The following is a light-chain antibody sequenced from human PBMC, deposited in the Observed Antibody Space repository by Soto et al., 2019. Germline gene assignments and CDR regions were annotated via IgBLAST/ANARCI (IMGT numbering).Light chain of an antibody. Sequence: EIVLTQSPGTLSLSPGERATLSCRASQTLSNSFIAWYQQKPGQAPRLLIYDTSSRATGVPDRYSASGSGTDFTLTISRLEPEDFAVYYCQQYGSSPLFGPGTKVDIK. CDR2: DTS. CDR1: QTLSNSF. J-gene: IGKJ3*01. V-gene: IGKV3-20*01. CDR3: QQYGSSPL.